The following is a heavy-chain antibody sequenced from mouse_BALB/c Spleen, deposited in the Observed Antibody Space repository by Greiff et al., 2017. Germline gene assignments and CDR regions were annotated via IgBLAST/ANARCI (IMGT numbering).Heavy chain of an antibody. Sequence: QVQLQQSGPGLVAPSQSLSITCTVSGFSLTSYGVHWVRQPPGKGLEWLGVIWAGGSTNYNSALMSRLSISKDNSKSQVFLKMNSLQTDDTAMYYCARGQLGLNYAMDYWGQGTSVTVSS. J-gene: IGHJ4*01. CDR3: ARGQLGLNYAMDY. D-gene: IGHD3-2*01. CDR2: IWAGGST. V-gene: IGHV2-9*02. CDR1: GFSLTSYG.